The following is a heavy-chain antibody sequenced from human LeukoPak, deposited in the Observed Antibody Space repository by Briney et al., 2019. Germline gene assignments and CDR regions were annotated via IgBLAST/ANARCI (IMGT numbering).Heavy chain of an antibody. CDR1: GYTLTELS. V-gene: IGHV1-24*01. Sequence: GATVKVSCKVSGYTLTELSMHWVRQAPGKGLEWMGGFDPEDGETIYAQKFQGRVTMTTDTSTSTAYMELRSLRSDDTAVYYCARNSKAGWIAGTTDYWGQGTLVTVSS. CDR3: ARNSKAGWIAGTTDY. D-gene: IGHD6-13*01. J-gene: IGHJ4*02. CDR2: FDPEDGET.